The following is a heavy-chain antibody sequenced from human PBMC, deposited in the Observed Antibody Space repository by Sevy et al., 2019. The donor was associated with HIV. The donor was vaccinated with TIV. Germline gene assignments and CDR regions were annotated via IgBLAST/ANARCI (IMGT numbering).Heavy chain of an antibody. Sequence: GGSLRLSCAASGFTFSSYWMSWVRQAPGKGLEWVANIKQDGSEKYYVDSVKGRFTISRDNAKNSLYLQMNSLRAEDTAVYYCARDFGYYYDSSGYFFATRGANWYFDLWGRDTLVTVSS. CDR2: IKQDGSEK. CDR1: GFTFSSYW. CDR3: ARDFGYYYDSSGYFFATRGANWYFDL. D-gene: IGHD3-22*01. V-gene: IGHV3-7*01. J-gene: IGHJ2*01.